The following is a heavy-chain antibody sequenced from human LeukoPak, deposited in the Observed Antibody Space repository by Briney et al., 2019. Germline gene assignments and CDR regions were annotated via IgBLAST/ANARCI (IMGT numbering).Heavy chain of an antibody. J-gene: IGHJ4*02. CDR3: ARAARTGGFDY. CDR2: INPSVGST. Sequence: ASVKVSCKTSGYTLTSYYIHWVRQAPGQGLEWMGIINPSVGSTSSAQKFQGRVTMTRDTSTSTVYMELCSLRSDDTAVYYCARAARTGGFDYWGQGTLVTVSS. V-gene: IGHV1-46*01. CDR1: GYTLTSYY. D-gene: IGHD1-14*01.